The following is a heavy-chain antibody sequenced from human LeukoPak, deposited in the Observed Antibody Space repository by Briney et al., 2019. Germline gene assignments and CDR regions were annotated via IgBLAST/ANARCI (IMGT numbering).Heavy chain of an antibody. CDR1: GYTFTSYG. V-gene: IGHV1-18*01. CDR3: ARASGILILKYSGSYLNDY. J-gene: IGHJ4*02. Sequence: ASVKVSCKASGYTFTSYGFSWVRHAPGQGLEWMGWINTYNGNTNYAQKLQGRVTMTTDTSTSTAYMELRSLRSDDTAVYYCARASGILILKYSGSYLNDYWGQGTLVTVSS. D-gene: IGHD1-26*01. CDR2: INTYNGNT.